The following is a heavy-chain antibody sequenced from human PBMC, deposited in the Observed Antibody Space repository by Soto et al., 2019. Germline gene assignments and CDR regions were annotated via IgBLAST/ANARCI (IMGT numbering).Heavy chain of an antibody. CDR1: GGSFSGYY. CDR3: ASWYYYGSGSYRFDP. V-gene: IGHV4-34*01. Sequence: PSETLSLTCAVYGGSFSGYYWSWIRQPPGKGLEWIGEINHSGSTYYNPSLKSRVTISVDTSKNQFSLKLSSVTAADTAVYYCASWYYYGSGSYRFDPWGQGTLVTVSS. J-gene: IGHJ5*02. D-gene: IGHD3-10*01. CDR2: INHSGST.